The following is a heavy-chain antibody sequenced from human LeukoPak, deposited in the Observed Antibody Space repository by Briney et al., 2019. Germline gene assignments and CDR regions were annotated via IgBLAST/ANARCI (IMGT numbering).Heavy chain of an antibody. J-gene: IGHJ4*02. Sequence: PGGSLRLSCAASGLNFSNYAMTWVRQAPGKGLEWVAVIWYDGSNKYYADSVKGRFTISRDNSKNTLYLQMNSLRAEDTAVYYCARDLYCGGDCSYFDYWGQGTLVTVSS. D-gene: IGHD2-21*02. CDR3: ARDLYCGGDCSYFDY. CDR2: IWYDGSNK. V-gene: IGHV3-33*08. CDR1: GLNFSNYA.